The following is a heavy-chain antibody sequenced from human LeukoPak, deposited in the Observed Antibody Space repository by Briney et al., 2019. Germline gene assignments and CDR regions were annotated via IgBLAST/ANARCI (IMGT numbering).Heavy chain of an antibody. D-gene: IGHD5-12*01. V-gene: IGHV3-7*01. Sequence: QSGGSLRLSCAASGFTFSSYWMSWVRQAPGKGLEWVANIKQDGSEKYYVDSVKGRFTISRDNAKNSLYLQVNSLRAEDTALYYCARDCLIGSGYVFDYWGQGTLVTVSS. CDR1: GFTFSSYW. J-gene: IGHJ4*02. CDR2: IKQDGSEK. CDR3: ARDCLIGSGYVFDY.